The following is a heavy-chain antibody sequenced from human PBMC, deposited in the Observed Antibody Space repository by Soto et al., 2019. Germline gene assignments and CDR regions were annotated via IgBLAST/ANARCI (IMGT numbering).Heavy chain of an antibody. J-gene: IGHJ4*02. V-gene: IGHV3-13*04. CDR3: ARGITMVRGVILDYFDY. CDR1: GFTFSSYD. CDR2: IGTAGDT. Sequence: EVPLVESGGGLVQPGGSLRLSCAASGFTFSSYDMHWVRQATGKGLEWVSGIGTAGDTYYPGSVKGRFTISRENAKNSLYLQMNSLGAGDTAVYYCARGITMVRGVILDYFDYWGQGTLVTVSS. D-gene: IGHD3-10*01.